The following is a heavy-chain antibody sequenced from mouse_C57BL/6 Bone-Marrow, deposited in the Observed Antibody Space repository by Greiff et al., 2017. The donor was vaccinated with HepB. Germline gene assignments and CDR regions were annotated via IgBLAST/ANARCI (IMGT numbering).Heavy chain of an antibody. CDR2: IDPNSGGT. CDR1: GYTFTSYW. D-gene: IGHD4-1*01. J-gene: IGHJ1*03. Sequence: QVHVKQPGAELVKPGASVKLSCKASGYTFTSYWMHWVKQRPGRGLEWIGRIDPNSGGTKYNEKFKSKATLTVDKPSSTAYMQLSSLTSEDSAVYYCARSLTGTEGYFDVWGTGTTVTVSS. V-gene: IGHV1-72*01. CDR3: ARSLTGTEGYFDV.